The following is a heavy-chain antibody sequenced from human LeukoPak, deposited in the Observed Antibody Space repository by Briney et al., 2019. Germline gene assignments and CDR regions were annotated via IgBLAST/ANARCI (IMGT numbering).Heavy chain of an antibody. V-gene: IGHV3-23*01. Sequence: PGGSLRLSCIASRFTFRSYAMSCVRQAPAKGLDWVSAISSSGGSTYNADSVKGRFTISRDNSKNTLYLQMNSLRAEDTAVYYCGKDRGILQGWFDPWGQGTLVTVS. CDR3: GKDRGILQGWFDP. J-gene: IGHJ5*02. D-gene: IGHD2-15*01. CDR2: ISSSGGST. CDR1: RFTFRSYA.